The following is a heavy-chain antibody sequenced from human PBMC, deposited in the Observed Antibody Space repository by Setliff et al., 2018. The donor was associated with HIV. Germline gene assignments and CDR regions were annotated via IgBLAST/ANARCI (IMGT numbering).Heavy chain of an antibody. Sequence: ASVKVSCKTFGYSFTAYQMHWLRQAPGQGLEWMGRINRDNGGIDYAQKFQGRVTVTRDTSIDTAYMELRSLRPDDTAVYYCAREVVPTADYHNFDSWGQGSLVTVSS. CDR2: INRDNGGI. CDR3: AREVVPTADYHNFDS. D-gene: IGHD2-2*01. CDR1: GYSFTAYQ. V-gene: IGHV1-2*06. J-gene: IGHJ4*02.